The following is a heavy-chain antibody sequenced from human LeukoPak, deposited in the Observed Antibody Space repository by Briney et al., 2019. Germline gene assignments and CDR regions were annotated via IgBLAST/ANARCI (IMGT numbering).Heavy chain of an antibody. D-gene: IGHD3-10*01. CDR3: ATDLVVRGVVDY. CDR1: GYTFTGYY. V-gene: IGHV1-24*01. J-gene: IGHJ4*02. Sequence: ASVKVSCKASGYTFTGYYMHWVRQAPGKGLEWMGGFDPEDGETIYAQKFQGRVTMTEDTSTDTAYMELSSLRSEDTAVYYCATDLVVRGVVDYWGQGTLVTVSS. CDR2: FDPEDGET.